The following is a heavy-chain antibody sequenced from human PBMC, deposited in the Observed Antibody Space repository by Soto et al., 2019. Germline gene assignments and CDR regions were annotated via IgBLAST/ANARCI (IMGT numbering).Heavy chain of an antibody. CDR1: GFTFSSYS. J-gene: IGHJ4*02. CDR3: AVSKLVLWFGELLPPFDY. V-gene: IGHV3-48*02. D-gene: IGHD3-10*01. CDR2: ISSSSSTI. Sequence: LRLSCAASGFTFSSYSMNWVRQAPGKGLEWVSYISSSSSTIYYADSVKGRFTISRDNAKNSLYLQMNSLRDEDTAVYYCAVSKLVLWFGELLPPFDYWGQGTLVTVSS.